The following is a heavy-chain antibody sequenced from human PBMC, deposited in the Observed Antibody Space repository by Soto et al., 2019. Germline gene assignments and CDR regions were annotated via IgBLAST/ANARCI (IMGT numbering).Heavy chain of an antibody. CDR3: ARDVRGDIVEVTSHLPEYFHH. D-gene: IGHD2-2*01. J-gene: IGHJ1*01. V-gene: IGHV1-69*01. CDR2: IIPISSTT. CDR1: GGNLSNYA. Sequence: QEQLVQSGAEVKKPGSSVKVSCKASGGNLSNYAINWVRQAPGQGLEWMGGIIPISSTTNYAQKFQVRVTFTADESTNTCYMELSNLRSQYTAMYYCARDVRGDIVEVTSHLPEYFHHWRQGTLVTFSS.